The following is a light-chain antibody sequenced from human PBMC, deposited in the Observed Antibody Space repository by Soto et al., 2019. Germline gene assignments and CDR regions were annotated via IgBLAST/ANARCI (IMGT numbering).Light chain of an antibody. CDR2: GAS. Sequence: EIVLTQSPGTLSLSPGERVTLSCRASQSVRSSYLAWYQQKPGQAPRLLIYGASSRATGIPDRFRGSGSGTDFTLTISRPEPEDFAVYCCQQYGSSPYTFGRETKLE. CDR3: QQYGSSPYT. J-gene: IGKJ2*01. CDR1: QSVRSSY. V-gene: IGKV3-20*01.